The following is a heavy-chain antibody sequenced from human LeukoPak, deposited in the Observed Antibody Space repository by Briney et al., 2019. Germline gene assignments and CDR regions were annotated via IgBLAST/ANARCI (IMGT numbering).Heavy chain of an antibody. CDR1: GGSISSGGYY. CDR3: ARDNDYGGNSIDY. CDR2: IYYSGST. D-gene: IGHD4-23*01. Sequence: SQTLSLTCTVSGGSISSGGYYWSWIRQHPGKGLEWIGYIYYSGSTYYNPSLKSRVTISVDTSKNQLSLKLSSVTAADTAVYYCARDNDYGGNSIDYWGQGTLVTVSS. J-gene: IGHJ4*02. V-gene: IGHV4-31*03.